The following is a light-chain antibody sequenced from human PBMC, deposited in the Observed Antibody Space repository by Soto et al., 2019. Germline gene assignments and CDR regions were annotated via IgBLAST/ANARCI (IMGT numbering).Light chain of an antibody. CDR2: AAS. CDR3: QQSYSNPT. V-gene: IGKV1-39*01. CDR1: QNIITY. Sequence: DVQLTQSPSSLSVFVGDSVTVTCRASQNIITYLHWYHQKPGEAPTLLINAASTLQSGVPSRFSGSGSGTDFTLTINSLKPEDVGNYYCQQSYSNPTFGQGTTVEIK. J-gene: IGKJ1*01.